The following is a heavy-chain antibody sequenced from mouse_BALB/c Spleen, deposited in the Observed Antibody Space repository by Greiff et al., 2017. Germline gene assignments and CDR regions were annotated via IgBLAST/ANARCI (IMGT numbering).Heavy chain of an antibody. Sequence: DVKLQESGAELVRSGASVKLSCTASGFNIKDYYMHWVKQRPEQGLEWIGWIDPENGDTEYAPKFQGKATMTADTSSNTAYLQLSSLTSEDTAVYYCNAWGDGYPLFAYWGQGTLVTVSA. V-gene: IGHV14-4*02. CDR2: IDPENGDT. CDR3: NAWGDGYPLFAY. D-gene: IGHD2-3*01. CDR1: GFNIKDYY. J-gene: IGHJ3*01.